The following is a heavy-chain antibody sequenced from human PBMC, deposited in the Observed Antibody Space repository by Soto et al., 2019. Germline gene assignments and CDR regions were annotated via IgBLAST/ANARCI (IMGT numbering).Heavy chain of an antibody. CDR3: ARTYYYGSGSSHNWSDP. CDR2: IYYSGST. D-gene: IGHD3-10*01. J-gene: IGHJ5*02. CDR1: GGSISISSYY. V-gene: IGHV4-39*01. Sequence: SETLSLTCTVSGGSISISSYYWGWIRQPPGKGLEWIGSIYYSGSTYYNPSLKSRVTISVDTSKNQFSLKLSSVTAADTAVYYCARTYYYGSGSSHNWSDPWGQGTLVTVFS.